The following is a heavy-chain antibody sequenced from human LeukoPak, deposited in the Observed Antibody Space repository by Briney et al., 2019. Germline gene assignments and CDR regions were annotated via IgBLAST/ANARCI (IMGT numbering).Heavy chain of an antibody. CDR3: ARCYSGRGLFEY. D-gene: IGHD1-26*01. CDR1: GFVVSNKY. CDR2: MLQGGST. V-gene: IGHV3-53*01. J-gene: IGHJ4*02. Sequence: GGSLRLSCAASGFVVSNKYMTWVRQAPGRGPEWVSLMLQGGSTYYADSVTGRFTISRDNSKNTIYLQMNSLRDEDTAVYYCARCYSGRGLFEYWGQGALVTVSS.